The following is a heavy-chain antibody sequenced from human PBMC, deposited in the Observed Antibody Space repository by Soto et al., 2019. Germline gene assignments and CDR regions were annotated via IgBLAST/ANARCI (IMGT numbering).Heavy chain of an antibody. J-gene: IGHJ5*02. CDR2: IYYSGST. V-gene: IGHV4-39*01. D-gene: IGHD3-9*01. Sequence: PETLCHPCTVSGGSISSSSYYWGWIRHPPGKGLEWIGSIYYSGSTYYNPSLKSRVTISVDTSKNQFSLKLSSVTAADTAVYYCARYYDILTGYYNNWFDPWGQGTRGTVAS. CDR1: GGSISSSSYY. CDR3: ARYYDILTGYYNNWFDP.